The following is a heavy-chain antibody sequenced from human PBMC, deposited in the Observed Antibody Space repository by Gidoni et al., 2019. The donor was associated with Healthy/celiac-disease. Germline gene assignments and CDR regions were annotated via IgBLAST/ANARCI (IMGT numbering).Heavy chain of an antibody. CDR3: ARGGSGRSCDY. V-gene: IGHV3-64*01. CDR1: GFTFSSYA. D-gene: IGHD1-26*01. CDR2: ISSNGGST. J-gene: IGHJ4*02. Sequence: EVQLVESGGGLVQPGGSLRLSCAASGFTFSSYAMHWVRQAPGKGLEYVSAISSNGGSTYYANSVKGRFTISRDNSKNTLYLQMGSLRAEDMAVYYCARGGSGRSCDYWGQGTLVTVSS.